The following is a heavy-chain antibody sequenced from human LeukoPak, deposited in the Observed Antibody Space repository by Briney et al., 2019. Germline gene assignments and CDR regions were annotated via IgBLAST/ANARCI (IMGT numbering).Heavy chain of an antibody. CDR3: ARERQDGFDI. Sequence: PSQTLSLTCAISGDSVSGNSAAWNWIRQSPSRGLEWLGRTYYRSQLYNDYAVSVKSPITINPDTSKNHFSLHLNSVTPEDTAVYYCARERQDGFDIWGQGTMVTVSS. J-gene: IGHJ3*02. CDR2: TYYRSQLYN. V-gene: IGHV6-1*01. CDR1: GDSVSGNSAA.